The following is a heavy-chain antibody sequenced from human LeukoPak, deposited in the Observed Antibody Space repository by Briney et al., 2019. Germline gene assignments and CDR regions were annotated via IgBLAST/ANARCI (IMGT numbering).Heavy chain of an antibody. V-gene: IGHV3-30*04. CDR1: GLTFKHYA. J-gene: IGHJ4*02. CDR3: ARGSSWYGDPRGFDN. Sequence: TGGSLRLPCRASGLTFKHYAMHWVRQAPGRGLEWMAVISYDGSNKDYADSVKGRFTISRDNSNLTMYLQINSLRGEDTAVYHCARGSSWYGDPRGFDNWGQGALVTVSS. CDR2: ISYDGSNK. D-gene: IGHD4-17*01.